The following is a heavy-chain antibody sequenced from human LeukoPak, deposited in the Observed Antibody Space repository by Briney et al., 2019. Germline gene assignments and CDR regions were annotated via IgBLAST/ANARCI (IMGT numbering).Heavy chain of an antibody. V-gene: IGHV1-18*01. CDR3: ARDLYYYGSGSYSPPSWFDP. J-gene: IGHJ5*02. CDR1: GYTFTSYG. Sequence: ASVKVSCKASGYTFTSYGISWVQQAPGQGLEWMGWISAYNGNTNYAQKLQGRVTMTTDTSTSTAYMELRSLRSDDTAVYYCARDLYYYGSGSYSPPSWFDPWGQGTLVTVSS. D-gene: IGHD3-10*01. CDR2: ISAYNGNT.